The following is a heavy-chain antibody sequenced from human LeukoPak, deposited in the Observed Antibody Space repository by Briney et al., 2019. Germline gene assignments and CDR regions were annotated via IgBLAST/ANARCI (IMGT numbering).Heavy chain of an antibody. CDR2: VTGGATDT. D-gene: IGHD1-1*01. Sequence: GGSLRLSCAASGFIFSNYAMTWVRQAPGKGLEWVSTVTGGATDTYYADSVKSRFTISRDNSRNTLYLQMNSLRVEDTAVYYCASRGTTGSWGQGTLVTVSS. CDR3: ASRGTTGS. CDR1: GFIFSNYA. V-gene: IGHV3-23*01. J-gene: IGHJ5*02.